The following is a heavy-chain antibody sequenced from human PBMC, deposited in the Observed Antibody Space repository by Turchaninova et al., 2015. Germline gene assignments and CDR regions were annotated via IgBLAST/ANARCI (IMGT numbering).Heavy chain of an antibody. J-gene: IGHJ3*02. V-gene: IGHV4-39*01. Sequence: QLQLQESGPGLVKPSETLSLTCTVSGGSISGSGYYWGYLRQPPGKGLEWIGSLNYTGSTYYNPSRKRRVTISVDTSKDQFCLRLNSVTAADTSVYYCARPPTRYLDAFDIWGQGTMVTVSS. D-gene: IGHD1-1*01. CDR3: ARPPTRYLDAFDI. CDR2: LNYTGST. CDR1: GGSISGSGYY.